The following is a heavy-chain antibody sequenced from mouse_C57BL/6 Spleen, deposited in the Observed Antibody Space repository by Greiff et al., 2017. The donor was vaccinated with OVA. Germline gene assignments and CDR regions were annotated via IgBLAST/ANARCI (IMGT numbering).Heavy chain of an antibody. J-gene: IGHJ3*01. CDR3: ARSAGNYAAWFAY. CDR1: GFSLTSYG. CDR2: IWSGGST. V-gene: IGHV2-2*01. Sequence: QVQLQQSGPGLVQPSQSLSITCTVSGFSLTSYGVHWVRQSPGKGLEWLGVIWSGGSTAYNAAFIYRMSISKNNTKSQVCFKMNSLQADDTAIYYCARSAGNYAAWFAYWGQGTLVTVSA. D-gene: IGHD2-1*01.